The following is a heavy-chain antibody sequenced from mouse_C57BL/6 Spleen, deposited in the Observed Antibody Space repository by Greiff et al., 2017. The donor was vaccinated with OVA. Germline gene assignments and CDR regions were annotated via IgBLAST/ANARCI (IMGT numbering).Heavy chain of an antibody. Sequence: DVKLVESGGDLVKPGGSLKLSCAASGFTFSSYGMSWVRQTPDKRLEWVATISSGGSYTYYPDSVKGRFTISRDNAKNTLYLQMSSLKSEDTAMYYCARHNYGNTPFAYWGQGTLVTVSA. CDR3: ARHNYGNTPFAY. V-gene: IGHV5-6*02. CDR1: GFTFSSYG. J-gene: IGHJ3*01. D-gene: IGHD2-1*01. CDR2: ISSGGSYT.